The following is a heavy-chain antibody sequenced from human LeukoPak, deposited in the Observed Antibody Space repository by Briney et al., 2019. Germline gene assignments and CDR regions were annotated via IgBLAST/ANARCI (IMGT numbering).Heavy chain of an antibody. J-gene: IGHJ4*02. CDR1: GFTFNAYG. CDR2: ISSSSTYI. Sequence: PGGSLTLSCAASGFTFNAYGMNWVRQAPGKGLEWVSSISSSSTYIYYADSVKGRFTISRDNAKNSLYLQMNSLRAEDTAVYYCAREWRYYDSSGYYDYWGQGTVDSVSS. D-gene: IGHD3-22*01. V-gene: IGHV3-21*01. CDR3: AREWRYYDSSGYYDY.